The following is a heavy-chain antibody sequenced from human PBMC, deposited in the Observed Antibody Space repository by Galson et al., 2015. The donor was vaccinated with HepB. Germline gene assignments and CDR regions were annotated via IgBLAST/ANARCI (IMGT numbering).Heavy chain of an antibody. V-gene: IGHV1-2*02. J-gene: IGHJ6*02. CDR3: ASGITIFGVVIRDNYGMDV. CDR2: INPNSGGT. Sequence: SVKVSCKASGYTFTGYYMHWVRQAPGQGLEWMGWINPNSGGTNYAQKFQGRVTMTRNTSISTAYMELSSLRSEDTAVYYCASGITIFGVVIRDNYGMDVWGQGTTVTVSS. CDR1: GYTFTGYY. D-gene: IGHD3-3*01.